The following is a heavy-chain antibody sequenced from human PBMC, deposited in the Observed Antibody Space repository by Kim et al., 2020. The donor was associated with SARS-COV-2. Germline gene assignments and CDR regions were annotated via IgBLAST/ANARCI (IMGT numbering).Heavy chain of an antibody. Sequence: GGSLRLSCAASGFTFSNYDIHWVRQAPGKGPEWVAVISYDGSNKNYADSVKGRFTISRDNSKNTLYLQMNSLKAEDTAVYYCAKDATYFYGSGSYFDYWG. CDR2: ISYDGSNK. D-gene: IGHD3-10*01. J-gene: IGHJ4*01. CDR3: AKDATYFYGSGSYFDY. CDR1: GFTFSNYD. V-gene: IGHV3-30*18.